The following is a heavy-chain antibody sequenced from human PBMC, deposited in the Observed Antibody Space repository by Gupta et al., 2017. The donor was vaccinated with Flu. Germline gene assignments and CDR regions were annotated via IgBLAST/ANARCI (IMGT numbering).Heavy chain of an antibody. V-gene: IGHV3-21*03. D-gene: IGHD3-16*01. Sequence: EVQLAESGGGLVKPGGSLRLSCPASGFSSSSYNITWVRQAPGRGLEWGSSISSRTSYADSVKGRFTISRDNAKNSVYLQMNSLGAEDTAIYFCARGREGYNMGGYFDYWGQGAQVTVSS. CDR1: GFSSSSYN. J-gene: IGHJ4*02. CDR3: ARGREGYNMGGYFDY. CDR2: ISSRT.